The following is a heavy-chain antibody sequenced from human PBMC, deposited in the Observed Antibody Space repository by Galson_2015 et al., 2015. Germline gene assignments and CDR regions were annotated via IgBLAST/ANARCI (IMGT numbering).Heavy chain of an antibody. CDR2: ISRSGSAT. V-gene: IGHV3-23*01. Sequence: SLRLSCAASGFTFSNYAMNWVRQAPGKGLEWVSGISRSGSATNHADSVKGRFTVSRDNSKNTLYLQMNSLTVDDTAVYCCAKVEEDGAAPGKRPFDYWGQGTLVIVSS. CDR3: AKVEEDGAAPGKRPFDY. CDR1: GFTFSNYA. J-gene: IGHJ4*02. D-gene: IGHD6-13*01.